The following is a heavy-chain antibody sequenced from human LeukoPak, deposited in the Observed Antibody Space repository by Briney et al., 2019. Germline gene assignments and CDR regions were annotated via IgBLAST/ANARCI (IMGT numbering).Heavy chain of an antibody. CDR2: MNPNSGNT. CDR1: GYTFTSYD. J-gene: IGHJ4*02. Sequence: ASVKVSFKASGYTFTSYDINWVRQATGQGLEWMGWMNPNSGNTGYAQKFQGRVTMTRNTSISTAYMELSSLRSEDTAVYYCARIPMVRGVPGVWGQGTLVTVSS. D-gene: IGHD3-10*01. V-gene: IGHV1-8*01. CDR3: ARIPMVRGVPGV.